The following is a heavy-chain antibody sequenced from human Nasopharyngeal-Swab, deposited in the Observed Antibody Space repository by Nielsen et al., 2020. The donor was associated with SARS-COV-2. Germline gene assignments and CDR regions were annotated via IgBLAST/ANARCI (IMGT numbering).Heavy chain of an antibody. D-gene: IGHD7-27*01. CDR1: GFTFSSYG. Sequence: GESLQISCAASGFTFSSYGMHWVRLAPGKGLEWVAVISYDGSNKYYADSVKGRFTISRDNSKNTLYLQMNSLRAEDTAVYYCAKGWGGIYYFDYWGQGTLVTVSS. V-gene: IGHV3-30*18. CDR2: ISYDGSNK. J-gene: IGHJ4*02. CDR3: AKGWGGIYYFDY.